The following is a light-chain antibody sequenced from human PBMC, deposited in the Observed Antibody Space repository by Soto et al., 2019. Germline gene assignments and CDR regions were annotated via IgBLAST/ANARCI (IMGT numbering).Light chain of an antibody. J-gene: IGKJ4*01. CDR1: QTILHNSNTKTY. CDR2: WAS. Sequence: DIVMTQSPDSLAVSLGETATFNCNSSQTILHNSNTKTYLAWYQQKPGQSPKLLLYWASTRESGVPDRFSGSGSGTVFTLTISSLQAEDGAVYYSQQYYSPPLTFGGGTKVESK. V-gene: IGKV4-1*01. CDR3: QQYYSPPLT.